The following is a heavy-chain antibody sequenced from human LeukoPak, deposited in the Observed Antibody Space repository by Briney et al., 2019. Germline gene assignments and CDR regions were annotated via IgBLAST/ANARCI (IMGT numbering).Heavy chain of an antibody. CDR3: ARSSLGATTEFDY. V-gene: IGHV5-51*01. Sequence: TAGGSLRLSCKGSGYSFTSYWIGWVRQMPGKGLEWMGIIYPGDSDTRYSPSFQGQVTISADESISTAYLQWSSLKASDTAMYYCARSSLGATTEFDYWGQGTLVTVSS. CDR2: IYPGDSDT. J-gene: IGHJ4*02. CDR1: GYSFTSYW. D-gene: IGHD1-26*01.